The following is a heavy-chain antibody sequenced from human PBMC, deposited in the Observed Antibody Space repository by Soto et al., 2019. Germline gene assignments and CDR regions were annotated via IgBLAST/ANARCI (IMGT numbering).Heavy chain of an antibody. Sequence: QMLLVQSGAELRKPGSSVRVSCKASGGTFSSNPFSWVRRAPGQGLEWLGGITPTLGIPFYGQKLQGRVTITADEYTNTVYMELRSLRSEDAAVYYCAADGNGGTYVGVQYSEFWGQGTLVTVSA. J-gene: IGHJ4*02. D-gene: IGHD2-8*01. V-gene: IGHV1-69*01. CDR1: GGTFSSNP. CDR3: AADGNGGTYVGVQYSEF. CDR2: ITPTLGIP.